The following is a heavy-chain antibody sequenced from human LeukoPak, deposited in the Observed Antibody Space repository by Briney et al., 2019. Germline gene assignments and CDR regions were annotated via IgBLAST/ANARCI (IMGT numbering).Heavy chain of an antibody. V-gene: IGHV4-39*01. CDR1: GGSIGRSSYY. Sequence: PSETLSLTCSVSGGSIGRSSYYWGWTRQPPGKGLEWIGSIYSGGGTYYNPSPKSRVTISVDTSRNQFSLKLGPVSHADMAVCYCARHGSMATSAFTYWGQGTLVTVSS. CDR2: IYSGGGT. CDR3: ARHGSMATSAFTY. D-gene: IGHD5-24*01. J-gene: IGHJ4*02.